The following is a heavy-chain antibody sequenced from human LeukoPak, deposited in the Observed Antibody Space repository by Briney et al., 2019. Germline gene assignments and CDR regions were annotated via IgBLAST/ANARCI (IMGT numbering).Heavy chain of an antibody. J-gene: IGHJ6*02. V-gene: IGHV3-23*01. Sequence: PGGSLRLSCAASGFTFSSYAMSWVRQAPGKGLEWVSAISGSGGSTYYADSVKGRFTISRDNSKNTLYLQMNSLRAKDTAVYYCAKNPGAYYYYYGMDVRGQGTTVTVSS. CDR1: GFTFSSYA. D-gene: IGHD4/OR15-4a*01. CDR2: ISGSGGST. CDR3: AKNPGAYYYYYGMDV.